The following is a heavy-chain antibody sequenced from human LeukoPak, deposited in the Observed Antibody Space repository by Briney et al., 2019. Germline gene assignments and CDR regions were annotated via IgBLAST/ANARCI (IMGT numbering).Heavy chain of an antibody. D-gene: IGHD4-17*01. V-gene: IGHV3-23*01. CDR2: ININGDET. Sequence: GGSLRLSCAASGFTFSNYGMCWFRQAPGKGLEWVSTININGDETHYADSVKGRFTISRDNAKNSLYLQMNSLRAEDTALYYCARYGDYYYYGMDVWGQGTTVTVSS. CDR1: GFTFSNYG. CDR3: ARYGDYYYYGMDV. J-gene: IGHJ6*02.